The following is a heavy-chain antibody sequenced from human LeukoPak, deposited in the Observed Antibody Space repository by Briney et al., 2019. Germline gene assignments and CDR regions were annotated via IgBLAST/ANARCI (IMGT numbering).Heavy chain of an antibody. CDR3: ARILGAANRNRGAFDI. V-gene: IGHV3-66*01. Sequence: GSLRLSCAASGFTVSSNYMSWVRQAPGKGLEWVSVIYSGGSTYYADSVKGRFTISSDNSKNTLYLQMNSLRAEDTAVYYCARILGAANRNRGAFDIWGQGTMVTVSS. CDR1: GFTVSSNY. CDR2: IYSGGST. D-gene: IGHD1-14*01. J-gene: IGHJ3*02.